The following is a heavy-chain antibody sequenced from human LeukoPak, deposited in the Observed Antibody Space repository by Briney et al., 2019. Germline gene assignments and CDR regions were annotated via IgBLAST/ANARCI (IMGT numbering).Heavy chain of an antibody. CDR1: GFTFSSYS. Sequence: PGGSLRLSCAASGFTFSSYSMNWVRQAPGKGLEWVSYISSSSSTIYYADSVKGRFTISRDNSKNTLYLQMNSLRAEDTAVYYCAKDSTSGALYVGATYDYWGQGTLVTVSS. V-gene: IGHV3-48*01. D-gene: IGHD1-26*01. CDR2: ISSSSSTI. CDR3: AKDSTSGALYVGATYDY. J-gene: IGHJ4*02.